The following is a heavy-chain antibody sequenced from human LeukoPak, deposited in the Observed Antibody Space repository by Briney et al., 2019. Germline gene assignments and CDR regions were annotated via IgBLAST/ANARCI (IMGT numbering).Heavy chain of an antibody. J-gene: IGHJ6*03. Sequence: SETLSLTCTVSGGSISSYYWSWIRQPPGKGLEWIGYIYYSGSTNYNPSLKSRVTISVDTSKNQFSLKLSSVTAADTAVYYCARDGFNSNYGYWYMDVWGKGTTVTVSS. CDR2: IYYSGST. V-gene: IGHV4-59*01. D-gene: IGHD2/OR15-2a*01. CDR3: ARDGFNSNYGYWYMDV. CDR1: GGSISSYY.